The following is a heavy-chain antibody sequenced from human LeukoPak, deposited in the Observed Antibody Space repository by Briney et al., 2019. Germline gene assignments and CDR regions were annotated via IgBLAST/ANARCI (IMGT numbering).Heavy chain of an antibody. V-gene: IGHV4-59*01. CDR1: GGSIGSYY. CDR2: IYYSGST. J-gene: IGHJ6*03. CDR3: ARHGDLYYYYYMDV. Sequence: PSETLSLTCTVSGGSIGSYYWSWIRQPPGKGLEWIGYIYYSGSTNYNPSLKSRVTISVDTSKNQFSLKLSSVTAADTAVYYCARHGDLYYYYYMDVWGKGTTVTVSS. D-gene: IGHD3-10*01.